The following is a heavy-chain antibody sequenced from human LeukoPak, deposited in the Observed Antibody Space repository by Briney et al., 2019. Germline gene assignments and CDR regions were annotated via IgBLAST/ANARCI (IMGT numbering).Heavy chain of an antibody. CDR1: GFTFSNTY. J-gene: IGHJ4*02. V-gene: IGHV3-15*01. CDR2: IKSKSDGGTT. Sequence: GGSLRLSCAASGFTFSNTYLTWVRQAPGKGLEWIGRIKSKSDGGTTEYAESVKGRFTISRDDSNNTLYLQMDSLKAEDTAVYYCITVFYWGQGTLVTVSS. CDR3: ITVFY.